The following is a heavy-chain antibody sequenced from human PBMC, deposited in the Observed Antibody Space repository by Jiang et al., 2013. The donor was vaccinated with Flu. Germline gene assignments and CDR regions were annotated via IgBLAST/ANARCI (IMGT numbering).Heavy chain of an antibody. CDR3: AGEAAGTTPTYFDY. D-gene: IGHD1-7*01. J-gene: IGHJ4*02. V-gene: IGHV1-46*01. CDR2: INPSGGST. CDR1: GSTFTSYY. Sequence: GAEVKKPGASVKVSCKASGSTFTSYYMHWVRQAPGQGLEWMGIINPSGGSTSYAQKFQGRVTMTRDTSPSTVYMDLSSLRSEDTAVYYCAGEAAGTTPTYFDYWGQGTLVAVSS.